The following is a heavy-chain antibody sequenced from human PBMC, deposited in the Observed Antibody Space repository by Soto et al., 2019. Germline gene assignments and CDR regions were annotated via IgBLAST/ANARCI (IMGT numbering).Heavy chain of an antibody. Sequence: SETLAVTCSFSGCSISSYYLILLRTPAGKGLEWIGRIYTSGSTNYNPSLKSRVTMSVDTSKNQFSLKLSSVTAADTAVYYCAGRDYDILTGYQTPFDYWGQGTLVNVSA. CDR3: AGRDYDILTGYQTPFDY. CDR1: GCSISSYY. V-gene: IGHV4-4*07. D-gene: IGHD3-9*01. J-gene: IGHJ4*02. CDR2: IYTSGST.